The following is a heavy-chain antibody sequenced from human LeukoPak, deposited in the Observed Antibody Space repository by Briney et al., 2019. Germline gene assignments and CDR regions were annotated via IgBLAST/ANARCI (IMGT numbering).Heavy chain of an antibody. V-gene: IGHV3-48*01. D-gene: IGHD3-10*01. CDR2: IISTANAI. J-gene: IGHJ4*02. CDR3: ARDSSWSFDY. Sequence: GGSLRLSCAASGFTFSSYSMNWVRQAPGKGLEWISYIISTANAIYYADSVKGRFIISRDNAKNSVSLQMNSLRAEDTAVYYCARDSSWSFDYWGQGTLVTVSS. CDR1: GFTFSSYS.